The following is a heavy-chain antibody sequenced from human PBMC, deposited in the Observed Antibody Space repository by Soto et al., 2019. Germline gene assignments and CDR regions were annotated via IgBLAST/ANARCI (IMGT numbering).Heavy chain of an antibody. CDR1: GFTFSSYA. J-gene: IGHJ6*02. CDR3: AREGIVVAHFGLDV. CDR2: ISYDGSNK. V-gene: IGHV3-30-3*01. Sequence: QVQLVESGGGVVQPGRSLRLSCAASGFTFSSYAMHWVRQAPGKGLERVAVISYDGSNKYYADSVKGRFTISRDNSKNLLTLQMSSLRPEDTAVYYCAREGIVVAHFGLDVWGQGTTVTVSS. D-gene: IGHD1-26*01.